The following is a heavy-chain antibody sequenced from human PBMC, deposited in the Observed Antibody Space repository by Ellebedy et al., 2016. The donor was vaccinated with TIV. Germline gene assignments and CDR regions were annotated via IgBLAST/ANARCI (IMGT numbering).Heavy chain of an antibody. V-gene: IGHV7-4-1*02. CDR3: ARASLGYCAGRTCQSIDY. Sequence: AASVKVSCKASGYPFNSFGINWVRQAPGQGLEWVGWINTNTGNPTYAQGFTGRFVFSLDTSSSTAYLQIISLKTEDAAIYYCARASLGYCAGRTCQSIDYWGQGSLVTVSS. J-gene: IGHJ4*02. CDR1: GYPFNSFG. D-gene: IGHD2-8*02. CDR2: INTNTGNP.